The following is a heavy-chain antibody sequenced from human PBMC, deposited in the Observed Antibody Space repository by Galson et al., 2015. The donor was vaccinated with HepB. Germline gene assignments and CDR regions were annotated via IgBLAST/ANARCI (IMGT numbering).Heavy chain of an antibody. CDR2: VSYDGVNR. D-gene: IGHD2-21*01. CDR3: ARNKFSNTLGWMDL. V-gene: IGHV3-30-3*01. Sequence: SLRLSCAASGFTFTGHSMHWVRQAPGKGLEWVATVSYDGVNRHYTGSVKGRFTISRDNSKDTVSLEMNYLRVEDTALYYCARNKFSNTLGWMDLWGQGTLVTVSS. J-gene: IGHJ4*02. CDR1: GFTFTGHS.